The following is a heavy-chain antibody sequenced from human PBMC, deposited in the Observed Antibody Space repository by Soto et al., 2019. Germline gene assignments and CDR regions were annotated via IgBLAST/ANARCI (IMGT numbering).Heavy chain of an antibody. CDR2: ISQDGRAR. CDR3: TRWNYAMDV. J-gene: IGHJ6*02. Sequence: GGSLRLSCAASGFTFTNFWMRSVRQAPGKGLEWVANISQDGRARYHADSVRDRFIISRDNAKSSVYLHMNTLRAEDTAVYRCTRWNYAMDVWGQGTTVTVSS. V-gene: IGHV3-7*03. CDR1: GFTFTNFW.